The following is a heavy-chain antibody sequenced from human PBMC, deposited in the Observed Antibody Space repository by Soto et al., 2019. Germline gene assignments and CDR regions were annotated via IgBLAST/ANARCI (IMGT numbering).Heavy chain of an antibody. CDR3: AKDLTSYDYIWGSYRPFDY. J-gene: IGHJ4*02. CDR1: GFTFDDYA. CDR2: ISWNSGSI. Sequence: SLRLSCAASGFTFDDYAMHWVRQAPGKGLEWVSGISWNSGSIGYADSVKGRFTISRDNAKNSLYLQMNSLRAEDMALYYCAKDLTSYDYIWGSYRPFDYWGQGTLVTVSS. V-gene: IGHV3-9*03. D-gene: IGHD3-16*02.